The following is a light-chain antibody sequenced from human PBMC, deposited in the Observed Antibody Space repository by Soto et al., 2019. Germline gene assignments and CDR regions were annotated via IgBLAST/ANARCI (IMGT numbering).Light chain of an antibody. CDR1: SGDVGAYDY. Sequence: QSVPTQPASVSGSPGQSIAISCTGTSGDVGAYDYVSWYQHHPDKAPKLMIYEVSNRPSGVSDRFSGSKSVYTATLTISGLQAEDEADYYCASHTTSDTRVFGTGTKVTVL. CDR2: EVS. J-gene: IGLJ1*01. V-gene: IGLV2-14*01. CDR3: ASHTTSDTRV.